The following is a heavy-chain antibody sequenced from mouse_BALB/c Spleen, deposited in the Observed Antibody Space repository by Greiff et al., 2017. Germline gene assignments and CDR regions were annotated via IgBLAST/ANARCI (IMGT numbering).Heavy chain of an antibody. Sequence: VQLKESGAELAKPGASVKMSCKASGYTFTSYWMHWVKQRPGQGLEWIGYINPSTGYTEYNQKFKDKATLTADKSSSTAYMQLSSLTSEDSAVYYCARSTGAYYTDYWGQGTTLTISS. CDR3: ARSTGAYYTDY. CDR1: GYTFTSYW. J-gene: IGHJ2*01. V-gene: IGHV1-7*01. CDR2: INPSTGYT. D-gene: IGHD2-12*01.